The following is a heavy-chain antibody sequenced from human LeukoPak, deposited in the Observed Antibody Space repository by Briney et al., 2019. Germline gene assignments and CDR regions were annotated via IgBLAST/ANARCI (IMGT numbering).Heavy chain of an antibody. V-gene: IGHV4-34*01. D-gene: IGHD5-12*01. J-gene: IGHJ4*02. CDR1: GGSFSGYY. CDR3: AIDSGYDNFDY. CDR2: INHSGST. Sequence: SETLSLTCAVYGGSFSGYYWSWIRQPPGKGLEWIGEINHSGSTNYNPPLKRRVTISVDTSMTEFSLKLSSVTAADTAVYYCAIDSGYDNFDYWGQGTLVTVSS.